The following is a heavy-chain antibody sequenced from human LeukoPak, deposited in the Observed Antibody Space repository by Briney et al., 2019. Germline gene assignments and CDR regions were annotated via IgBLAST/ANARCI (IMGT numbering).Heavy chain of an antibody. V-gene: IGHV4-39*01. CDR3: ARHNNGSYYDAFDI. CDR2: IYYSGSA. CDR1: GGSIISSSYY. J-gene: IGHJ3*02. Sequence: SETLSLTCTVPGGSIISSSYYSGWIRQPPGKGLEWIGSIYYSGSAYYNPSLKSRVTISVDTSKNQFSLKLSSVTAADTAVYYCARHNNGSYYDAFDIWGQGAMVTVSS. D-gene: IGHD1-26*01.